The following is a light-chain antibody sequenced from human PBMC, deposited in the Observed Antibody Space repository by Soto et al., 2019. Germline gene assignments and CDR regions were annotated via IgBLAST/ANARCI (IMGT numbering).Light chain of an antibody. J-gene: IGKJ1*01. V-gene: IGKV1-27*01. CDR1: QDISNY. Sequence: DIQMTQAPSSLSASVGDRVTMTCRASQDISNYLVWYQQQPGKVPKLLIYSASTLHSGVPSRFSGSGSGTDFTLTISSLEPEDFAVYYCQQRSNWPWTFGQGTKVDIK. CDR2: SAS. CDR3: QQRSNWPWT.